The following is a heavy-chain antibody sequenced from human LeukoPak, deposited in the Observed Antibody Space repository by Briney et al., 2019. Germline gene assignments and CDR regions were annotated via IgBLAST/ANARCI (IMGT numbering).Heavy chain of an antibody. CDR3: ASGHCGIDV. CDR2: ISYSGST. V-gene: IGHV4-59*01. J-gene: IGHJ6*02. Sequence: SETLSLTCSVSGGSITSYYCGWIRQPPGKGLEWIGYISYSGSTNFNPSLKSRVTISVEPSKNQFSLKLSSVTAADPAVYYCASGHCGIDVWGQGTPVTVSS. CDR1: GGSITSYY.